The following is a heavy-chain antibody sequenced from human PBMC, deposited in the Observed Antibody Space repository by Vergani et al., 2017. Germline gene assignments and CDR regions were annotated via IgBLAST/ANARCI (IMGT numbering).Heavy chain of an antibody. Sequence: QVHLQESGPGVVKPSDTLSLTCTVSGGSMSDFYWTWIRQPAGRGLEWIGRIYPNGNGNYNESLRSRLTMSIDTSRSQFSLSLSSVTAAETAGYYCARGNCGVNCPKYNWLAPWCRGILVTVSS. D-gene: IGHD2-21*01. J-gene: IGHJ5*02. CDR2: IYPNGNG. CDR3: ARGNCGVNCPKYNWLAP. V-gene: IGHV4-4*07. CDR1: GGSMSDFY.